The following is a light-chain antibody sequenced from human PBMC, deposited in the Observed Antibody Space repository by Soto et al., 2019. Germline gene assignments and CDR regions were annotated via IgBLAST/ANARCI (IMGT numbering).Light chain of an antibody. Sequence: QSALTQPASVSGSPGQSITISCTGTSSDVGGYNYVSWYQQQSGKAPKLMIHEVSNRPSGVSSRFSGSKSGNTASLTISGLQAEEEADYYCSSYTSSRAYVFGIGTKLTVL. V-gene: IGLV2-14*01. CDR1: SSDVGGYNY. J-gene: IGLJ1*01. CDR2: EVS. CDR3: SSYTSSRAYV.